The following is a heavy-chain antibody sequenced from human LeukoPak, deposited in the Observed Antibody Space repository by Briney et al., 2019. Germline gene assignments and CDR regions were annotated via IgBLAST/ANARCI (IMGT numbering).Heavy chain of an antibody. Sequence: GGSLRLSCAASGFTFSSYWMNWARQAPGKGLEWVASINHNGNVNYYVDSVKGRFTTSRDNAKNSLYLQMSNLGAEDTAVYFCARGGGLDVWGQGATVTVSS. D-gene: IGHD3-16*01. J-gene: IGHJ6*02. CDR3: ARGGGLDV. CDR2: INHNGNVN. V-gene: IGHV3-7*03. CDR1: GFTFSSYW.